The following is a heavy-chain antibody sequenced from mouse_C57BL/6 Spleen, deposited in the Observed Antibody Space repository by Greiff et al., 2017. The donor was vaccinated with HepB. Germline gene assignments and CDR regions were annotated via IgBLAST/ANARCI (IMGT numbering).Heavy chain of an antibody. Sequence: EVMLVESGGGLVKPGGSLKLSCAASGFTFSSYTMPWVRQTPEKRLEWVATISGGGGNTYYPDSVKGRFTISRDNAKNTLYLQMSSLRSEDTALYYCARRDGYYVAMDYWGQETSVTVSS. CDR1: GFTFSSYT. CDR2: ISGGGGNT. CDR3: ARRDGYYVAMDY. J-gene: IGHJ4*01. D-gene: IGHD2-3*01. V-gene: IGHV5-9*01.